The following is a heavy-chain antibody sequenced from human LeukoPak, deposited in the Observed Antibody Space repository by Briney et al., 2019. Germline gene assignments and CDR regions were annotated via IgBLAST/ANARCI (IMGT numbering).Heavy chain of an antibody. V-gene: IGHV3-7*01. Sequence: GGSLRLSCAASGFTFSSYWMSWVRQAPGKGLEWVANIKQDGSEKYYVDSVKGRFTISRDNAKSSLYLQMNSLRAEDTAVYFCAKDRGDYTNWFDPWGQGKLVTVSS. CDR1: GFTFSSYW. J-gene: IGHJ5*02. CDR3: AKDRGDYTNWFDP. D-gene: IGHD4-17*01. CDR2: IKQDGSEK.